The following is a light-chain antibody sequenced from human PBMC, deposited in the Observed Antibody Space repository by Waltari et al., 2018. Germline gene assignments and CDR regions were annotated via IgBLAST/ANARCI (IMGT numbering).Light chain of an antibody. CDR1: QSVGIF. V-gene: IGKV3-11*01. J-gene: IGKJ4*01. CDR2: DIF. CDR3: QQRSNWPLT. Sequence: EIVLTQSPDTLSLSPGERATLPCRASQSVGIFLAWYQQKPGQVPRLLIYDIFNRPAGVPSRFSGSGSGTDFTLTISGLEPDDFALYYCQQRSNWPLTFGGGTRVEMK.